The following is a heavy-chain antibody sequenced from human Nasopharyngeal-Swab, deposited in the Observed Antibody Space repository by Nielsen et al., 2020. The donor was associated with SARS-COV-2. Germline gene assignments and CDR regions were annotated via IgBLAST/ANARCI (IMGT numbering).Heavy chain of an antibody. J-gene: IGHJ4*02. V-gene: IGHV3-23*01. Sequence: GGSLRLSCTTSGFTFGDYAMSWVRQAPGKGLEWVSAISGSGGDTYYADSVKGRFTISRDNSKNTLYLRMNSLRAEDTAVYYCAKDGSSSPTYWGQGTLVTVSS. D-gene: IGHD6-13*01. CDR3: AKDGSSSPTY. CDR2: ISGSGGDT. CDR1: GFTFGDYA.